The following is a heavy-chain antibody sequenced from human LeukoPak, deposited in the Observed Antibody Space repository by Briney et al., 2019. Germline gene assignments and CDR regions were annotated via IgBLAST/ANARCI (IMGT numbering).Heavy chain of an antibody. V-gene: IGHV3-74*01. CDR1: GFTFSSYW. CDR3: ARTPRGASYYYYMDV. Sequence: GGSLRLSCAASGFTFSSYWMHWVRQAPGKGLVWVSVINTDGSATSYADSVKGRFTISRDNAKNTLFLLMNSLRAEDTAVYYCARTPRGASYYYYMDVWGKGTTVTVSS. CDR2: INTDGSAT. J-gene: IGHJ6*03.